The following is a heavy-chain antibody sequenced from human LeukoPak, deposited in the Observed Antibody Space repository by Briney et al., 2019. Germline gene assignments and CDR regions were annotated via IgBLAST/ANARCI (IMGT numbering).Heavy chain of an antibody. V-gene: IGHV4-4*02. D-gene: IGHD2-2*02. Sequence: SETLSLTCAVSVGTISSGNWWSWVRQSPGKGLEWIGEIYHNGTPNYSPSLKSRVTISADTFKNHFSLKLTSVTAADTAVYYCATAPILRGEGGEHYKYGMDVWGQGTTVIVSS. CDR3: ATAPILRGEGGEHYKYGMDV. CDR2: IYHNGTP. J-gene: IGHJ6*02. CDR1: VGTISSGNW.